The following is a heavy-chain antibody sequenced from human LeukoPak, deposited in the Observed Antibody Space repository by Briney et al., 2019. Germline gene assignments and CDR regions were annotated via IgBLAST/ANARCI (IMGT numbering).Heavy chain of an antibody. J-gene: IGHJ4*02. CDR2: VDPGDGET. V-gene: IGHV1-69-2*01. CDR3: ATDPKRFFEWSCY. D-gene: IGHD3-3*01. Sequence: GASVKISCKVSGYTFTDYYMHWVQQAPGKGLEWMGLVDPGDGETIYAEKFQGRVTITADTSTDTAYMELSSLRSEDTAVYYCATDPKRFFEWSCYWGQGTLVTVSS. CDR1: GYTFTDYY.